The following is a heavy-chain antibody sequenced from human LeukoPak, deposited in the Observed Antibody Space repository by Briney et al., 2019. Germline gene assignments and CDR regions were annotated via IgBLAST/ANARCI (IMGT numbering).Heavy chain of an antibody. CDR1: GYTFTGYY. Sequence: ASVKVSCKASGYTFTGYYMHWVRQAPGQGLEWMGWINPNSGGTNYAQKFQGRVTMTRDTSISTACMELSRLRSDDTAVYYCARGGQLLWFGELNYYYYMDVWGKGTTVTISS. V-gene: IGHV1-2*02. CDR3: ARGGQLLWFGELNYYYYMDV. D-gene: IGHD3-10*01. CDR2: INPNSGGT. J-gene: IGHJ6*03.